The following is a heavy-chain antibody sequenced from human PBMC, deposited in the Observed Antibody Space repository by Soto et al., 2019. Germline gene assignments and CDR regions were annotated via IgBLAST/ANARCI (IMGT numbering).Heavy chain of an antibody. V-gene: IGHV3-48*02. CDR3: ARGDYGGNSDFDY. CDR2: ISSSSSTI. CDR1: GFTFSSYS. J-gene: IGHJ4*02. Sequence: EVQLVESGGGLVQPGRSLRLSCAASGFTFSSYSMNWVRQAPGKGLEWVSYISSSSSTIYYADSVKGRFTISRDNAKNSLYLQMNSLRDEDTAVYYCARGDYGGNSDFDYWGQGTLVTVSS. D-gene: IGHD4-17*01.